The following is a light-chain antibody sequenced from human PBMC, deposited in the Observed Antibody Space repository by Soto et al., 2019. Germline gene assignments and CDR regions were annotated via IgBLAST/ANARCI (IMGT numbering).Light chain of an antibody. CDR3: QQYGRYPFS. Sequence: EIVLTQSPGTLSLSPGERVTLSCRASQSVSSDYLAWYLQKGDQPPRLLIYGASKRSSGIPDRFSGSGSGTDFTLTITRLEPEDSAVYFCQQYGRYPFSFGPGTKLEIK. CDR2: GAS. J-gene: IGKJ2*03. V-gene: IGKV3-20*01. CDR1: QSVSSDY.